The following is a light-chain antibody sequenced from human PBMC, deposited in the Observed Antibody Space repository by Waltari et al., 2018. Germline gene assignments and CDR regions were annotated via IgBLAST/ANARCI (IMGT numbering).Light chain of an antibody. J-gene: IGLJ3*02. CDR2: STN. V-gene: IGLV8-61*01. Sequence: QTVVTQEPSLSVSPGGPVTPTRGLSSGSGSPSYYPSWYQQTPGQAPRPLIYSTNTRSSWVPDRCAGSILENKAALTITGAQADDECDYHCVLYMGGGIMFGGGTKLTVL. CDR1: SGSGSPSYY. CDR3: VLYMGGGIM.